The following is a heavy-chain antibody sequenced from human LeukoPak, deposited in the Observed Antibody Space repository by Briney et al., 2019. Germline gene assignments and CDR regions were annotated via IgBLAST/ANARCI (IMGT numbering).Heavy chain of an antibody. CDR1: GFRFSNYA. J-gene: IGHJ4*02. D-gene: IGHD3-10*01. Sequence: QPGGSLRLSCSASGFRFSNYAMSWVRQAPGKGLEWVSGIGVSGSSTYYPDSVKGQFTISRNNSKNTLYLQMNSLRAEDTAVYYCAKLWFGELGAVYFDYWGQGTLVTVSS. V-gene: IGHV3-23*01. CDR2: IGVSGSST. CDR3: AKLWFGELGAVYFDY.